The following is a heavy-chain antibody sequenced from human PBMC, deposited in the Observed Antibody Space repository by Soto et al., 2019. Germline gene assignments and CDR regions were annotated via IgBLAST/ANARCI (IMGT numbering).Heavy chain of an antibody. V-gene: IGHV3-23*01. J-gene: IGHJ3*02. CDR1: GFTFSSYA. CDR2: ISGSGGST. CDR3: AKGCKDSGWYLSCAFDI. Sequence: GGSLRLSCAASGFTFSSYAMSWVRQAPGKGLEWVSAISGSGGSTYYADSVKGRFTISRDNSKNTLYLQMNSLRAEDTAVYYCAKGCKDSGWYLSCAFDIWGQGTMVTVSS. D-gene: IGHD6-19*01.